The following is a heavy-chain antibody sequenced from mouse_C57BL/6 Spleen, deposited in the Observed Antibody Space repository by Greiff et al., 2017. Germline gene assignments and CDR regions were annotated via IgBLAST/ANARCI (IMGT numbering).Heavy chain of an antibody. CDR1: GYTFTSYW. J-gene: IGHJ4*01. V-gene: IGHV1-52*01. Sequence: QVQLQQPGAELVRPGSSVKLSCKASGYTFTSYWMPWVKQRPIQGLEWIGNIDPSDSETHYNQKFKDKATLTVAKSSSTAYMQLSSLTSEDSAVYYGARNYGYPYYYAMDYWGQGTSVTVSS. CDR2: IDPSDSET. CDR3: ARNYGYPYYYAMDY. D-gene: IGHD2-2*01.